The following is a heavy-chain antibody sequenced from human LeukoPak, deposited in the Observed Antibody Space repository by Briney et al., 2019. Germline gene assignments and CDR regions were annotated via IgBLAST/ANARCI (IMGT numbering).Heavy chain of an antibody. CDR1: GFTFSNAW. CDR2: IKSKTDGGTT. CDR3: TTDWHYYDSSGYYLFWFDP. J-gene: IGHJ5*02. V-gene: IGHV3-15*01. Sequence: GGSLRLSCAASGFTFSNAWMSWVRQAPGKGLEWVGRIKSKTDGGTTDYAAPVKGRFTISRDDSKNTLYLQMNSLKTEDTAVYYCTTDWHYYDSSGYYLFWFDPWGQGTLVTVSS. D-gene: IGHD3-22*01.